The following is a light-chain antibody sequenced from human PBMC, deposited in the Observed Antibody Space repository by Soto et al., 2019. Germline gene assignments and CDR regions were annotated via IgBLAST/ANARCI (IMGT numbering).Light chain of an antibody. J-gene: IGKJ4*01. Sequence: EIVMTQSPATLSVSPGERATLSCRASQSVSSNLAWYQQKPGQTPRLLIYVASTRATGVPARFTGSGSGTEFTLTITSLQPEDFAIYYCQQYNNWPITFGGGTKVDIK. CDR2: VAS. CDR1: QSVSSN. V-gene: IGKV3-15*01. CDR3: QQYNNWPIT.